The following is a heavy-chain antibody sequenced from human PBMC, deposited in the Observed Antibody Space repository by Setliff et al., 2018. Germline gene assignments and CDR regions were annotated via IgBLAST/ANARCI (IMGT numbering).Heavy chain of an antibody. D-gene: IGHD3-22*01. J-gene: IGHJ4*02. V-gene: IGHV3-21*01. CDR1: GFTFSSYS. Sequence: PGGSLRLSCAASGFTFSSYSMNWVRQAPGKGLEWVSSISSSSSYIHHADSMKGRFTISRDNAKNTLYLQMNSLRAEDTAVYYCARYGYYYDSSAYYPVDKWGQGTLVTVSS. CDR2: ISSSSSYI. CDR3: ARYGYYYDSSAYYPVDK.